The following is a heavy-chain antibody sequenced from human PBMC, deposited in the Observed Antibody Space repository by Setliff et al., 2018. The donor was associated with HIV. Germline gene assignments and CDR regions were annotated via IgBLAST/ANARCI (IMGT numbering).Heavy chain of an antibody. Sequence: SETLSLTCTVSGESISSGNYYWGWIRQAPGKGLDWIGSLYYTGNTYYKSSFQSRVTISIDTSKNQFSLRLSSVTAADTAVYYCARGEFYCGTDCYWSSFDHWGQGILVTVSS. J-gene: IGHJ4*02. CDR1: GESISSGNYY. CDR2: LYYTGNT. D-gene: IGHD2-21*02. V-gene: IGHV4-39*01. CDR3: ARGEFYCGTDCYWSSFDH.